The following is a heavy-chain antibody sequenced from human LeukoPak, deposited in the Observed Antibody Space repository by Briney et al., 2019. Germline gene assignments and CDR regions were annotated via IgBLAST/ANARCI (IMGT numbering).Heavy chain of an antibody. CDR3: ARVAERTWLPYDAAFDI. CDR2: IYHGGST. Sequence: SQTLSLTCTVSGYSISGGYYWGWIRQPPGKGLEWIGTIYHGGSTYYNPSLESRVTISLDTSKNHFSLNLTSVTAADTAMYYCARVAERTWLPYDAAFDIWGLGTMVTVSS. CDR1: GYSISGGYY. D-gene: IGHD3-9*01. V-gene: IGHV4-38-2*02. J-gene: IGHJ3*02.